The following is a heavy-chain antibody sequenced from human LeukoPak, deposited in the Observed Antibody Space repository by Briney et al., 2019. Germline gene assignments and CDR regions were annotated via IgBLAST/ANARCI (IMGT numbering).Heavy chain of an antibody. V-gene: IGHV4-39*07. CDR1: GGSISSSVYY. Sequence: SETLSLTCTVSGGSISSSVYYWGWIRQPPGKGLEWIGSVYYSGSTYYNPSLKSRVAISVDTSKNQFSLKLSSVTAADTAVYYCAREDYGDGGSGYGYWGQGTLVTVSS. D-gene: IGHD3-3*01. J-gene: IGHJ4*02. CDR3: AREDYGDGGSGYGY. CDR2: VYYSGST.